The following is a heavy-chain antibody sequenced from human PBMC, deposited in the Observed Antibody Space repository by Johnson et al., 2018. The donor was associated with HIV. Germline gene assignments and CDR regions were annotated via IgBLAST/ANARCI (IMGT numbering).Heavy chain of an antibody. V-gene: IGHV3-30-3*01. CDR1: GFTFSSYA. CDR3: AREGGTFYDSSGSLAFDI. D-gene: IGHD3-22*01. J-gene: IGHJ3*02. Sequence: QVQLVASVGGVVQPGRSLRLSCAASGFTFSSYAMHWVRQTPGKGLEWVAIISYDGSNKYYADSVKGRFTISRDKSKNTLYLQMNRLRAEDTAVYYCAREGGTFYDSSGSLAFDIWGQGTMVAVSS. CDR2: ISYDGSNK.